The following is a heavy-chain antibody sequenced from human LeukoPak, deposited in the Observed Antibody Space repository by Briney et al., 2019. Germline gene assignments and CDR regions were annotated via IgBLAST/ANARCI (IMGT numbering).Heavy chain of an antibody. D-gene: IGHD5-12*01. J-gene: IGHJ4*02. V-gene: IGHV1-18*01. Sequence: ASVKVSCKASGYTFTSYDITWVRQAPGQGLEWMGWITPYNGNTNYAQKLQGRVTMTTDTATSTAYMEVRSLRSDDTAVYYCARDSDHSGYDWFVCWGQGTLVTVSS. CDR2: ITPYNGNT. CDR1: GYTFTSYD. CDR3: ARDSDHSGYDWFVC.